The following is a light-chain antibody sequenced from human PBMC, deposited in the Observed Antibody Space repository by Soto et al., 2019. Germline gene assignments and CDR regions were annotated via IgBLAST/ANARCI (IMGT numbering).Light chain of an antibody. CDR3: QQYDNWWT. V-gene: IGKV3-15*01. Sequence: MVMTHSPATLSVSALERSTISGRASQSVSSNLAWYQQKPGQAPRVLIYAASTRATGIPDRFSGSGSGTEFTLTISSLHSEDFGVYYCQQYDNWWTFGQGTKVDI. CDR2: AAS. CDR1: QSVSSN. J-gene: IGKJ1*01.